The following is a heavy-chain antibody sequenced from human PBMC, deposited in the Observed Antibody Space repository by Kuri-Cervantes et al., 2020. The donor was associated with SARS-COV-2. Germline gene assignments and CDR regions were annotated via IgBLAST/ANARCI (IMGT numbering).Heavy chain of an antibody. CDR2: IYYSGST. D-gene: IGHD2-8*01. V-gene: IGHV4-30-4*08. Sequence: LRLSCAASGFTFSSYSMNWVRQAPGKGLEWIGYIYYSGSTYYNPSLKSRVTISVDTSKNQFSLKLSSVTAADTAVYYCARDFNGFDYWGQGTLVTVSS. J-gene: IGHJ4*02. CDR1: GFTFSSYS. CDR3: ARDFNGFDY.